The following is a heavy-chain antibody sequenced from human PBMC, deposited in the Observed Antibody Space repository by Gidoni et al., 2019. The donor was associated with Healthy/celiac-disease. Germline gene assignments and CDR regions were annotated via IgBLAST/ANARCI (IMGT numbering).Heavy chain of an antibody. J-gene: IGHJ4*02. D-gene: IGHD4-17*01. CDR3: ARDYGDYWGCDY. V-gene: IGHV1-18*01. CDR2: ISAYNGNT. CDR1: CYPFTSDG. Sequence: QVQLVQSGAAVKKPGASVKVSCKASCYPFTSDGIRWVRQAPGQGLEWMGWISAYNGNTNYAQKIQGRVTMTTDTSTSTAYMELRSLRSDDTAVYYCARDYGDYWGCDYWGKGTLVTVSS.